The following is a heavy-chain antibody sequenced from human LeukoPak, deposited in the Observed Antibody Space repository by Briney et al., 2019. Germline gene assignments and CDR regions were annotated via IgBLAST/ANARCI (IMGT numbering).Heavy chain of an antibody. D-gene: IGHD6-25*01. CDR3: ARRGGGQGYGMDV. J-gene: IGHJ6*02. CDR2: INNGDSST. Sequence: GGSLRLSCAASGFTSREFVMSWVRQAPGKGLEWVSTINNGDSSTYYADSVKGRFTISGDNSKNTLDLQMNGLRAEDTAVYYCARRGGGQGYGMDVWGQGTTVAVSS. CDR1: GFTSREFV. V-gene: IGHV3-23*01.